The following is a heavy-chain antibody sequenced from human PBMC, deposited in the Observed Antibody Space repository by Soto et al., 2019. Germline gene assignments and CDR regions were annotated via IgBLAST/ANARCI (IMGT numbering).Heavy chain of an antibody. Sequence: GGSLRLSCAASGFTFSSYAMSWVRQAPGKGLEWVSAISGSGGSTYYADSVKGRFTISRDNSKNTLYLQMNSLRAEDTAVYYCAKAPVDYVWGSYDYWGQGTLVTVSS. V-gene: IGHV3-23*01. D-gene: IGHD3-16*01. CDR3: AKAPVDYVWGSYDY. CDR1: GFTFSSYA. J-gene: IGHJ4*02. CDR2: ISGSGGST.